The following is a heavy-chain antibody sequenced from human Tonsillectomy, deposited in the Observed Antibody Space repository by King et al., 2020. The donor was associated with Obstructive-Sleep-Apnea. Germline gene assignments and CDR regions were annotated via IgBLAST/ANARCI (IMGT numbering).Heavy chain of an antibody. D-gene: IGHD3-9*01. J-gene: IGHJ4*02. CDR1: GGSISSYY. CDR2: IDYSGST. CDR3: ARERGEGDILTGYSREFYFDY. V-gene: IGHV4-59*01. Sequence: QLQESGPGLVKPSETLSLTCTVSGGSISSYYWNWIRQPPGKGLEWIAYIDYSGSTKYNPSLKSRVTISVDTSKNHFSLKLSSVTAADTAVYYCARERGEGDILTGYSREFYFDYWGQGTLVTVSS.